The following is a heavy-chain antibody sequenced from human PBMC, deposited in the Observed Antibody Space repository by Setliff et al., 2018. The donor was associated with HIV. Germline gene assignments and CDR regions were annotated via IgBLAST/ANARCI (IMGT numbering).Heavy chain of an antibody. V-gene: IGHV1-18*01. Sequence: ASVKVSCKASGYTFTSHGISWVRQAPGQGLEWMGWISAYNGNTNYAQKLQGRVTVTTDTSTSTVYMELSSLRSEDTAVYYCARDRGLRGMLLSSKELGFYCMDVWGKGTTVTVSS. D-gene: IGHD1-26*01. CDR1: GYTFTSHG. CDR3: ARDRGLRGMLLSSKELGFYCMDV. J-gene: IGHJ6*03. CDR2: ISAYNGNT.